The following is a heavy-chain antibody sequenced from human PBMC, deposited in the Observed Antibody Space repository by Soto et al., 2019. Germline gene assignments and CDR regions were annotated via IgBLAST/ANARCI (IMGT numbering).Heavy chain of an antibody. D-gene: IGHD3-3*01. CDR3: THWSGFS. V-gene: IGHV2-5*02. CDR1: GFSLTTRGVG. J-gene: IGHJ5*02. Sequence: QITLKESGRTLVKPTQTLTLTCSFSGFSLTTRGVGVGWIRQPPGKALEWLALIYWDDDKRYSPSLKSRLTITKDTSKNQVVLTMSKVDPVDTGTYYCTHWSGFSWGQGTLVTVSS. CDR2: IYWDDDK.